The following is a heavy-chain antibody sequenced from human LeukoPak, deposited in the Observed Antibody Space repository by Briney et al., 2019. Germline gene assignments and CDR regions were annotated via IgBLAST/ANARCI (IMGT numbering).Heavy chain of an antibody. D-gene: IGHD1-26*01. Sequence: ASVKVSCKVSGYTLTELSMHWVRQAPGKGLEWMGGFDPEDGETIYAQKFQGRVTMTEDTSTDTAYMELSSLRSEDTAVYYCATSGSSDYVFDYWGQGTLVTVSS. CDR1: GYTLTELS. CDR2: FDPEDGET. V-gene: IGHV1-24*01. CDR3: ATSGSSDYVFDY. J-gene: IGHJ4*02.